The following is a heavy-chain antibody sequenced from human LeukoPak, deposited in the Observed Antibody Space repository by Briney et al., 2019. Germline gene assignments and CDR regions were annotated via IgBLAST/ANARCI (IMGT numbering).Heavy chain of an antibody. CDR1: GFIFDDYA. CDR3: VRDFRSADY. CDR2: IGWNSASI. Sequence: HPGGSLRLSCAASGFIFDDYAMHWVRQAPGKGLEWVSGIGWNSASIDYADSVKGRFIISRDNARNTVYLQMNSLRVEDTAVYYCVRDFRSADYWGQGTLVTVSS. J-gene: IGHJ4*02. V-gene: IGHV3-9*01.